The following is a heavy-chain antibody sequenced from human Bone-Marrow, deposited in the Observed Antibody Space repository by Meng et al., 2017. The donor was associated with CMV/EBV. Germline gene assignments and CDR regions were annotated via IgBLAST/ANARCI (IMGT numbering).Heavy chain of an antibody. D-gene: IGHD2-2*01. J-gene: IGHJ6*01. V-gene: IGHV1-2*02. CDR3: ARVRIVVVVPAATLHYYGMDV. Sequence: ASVKVSCKASGYTFTGYYMHWVRQAPGQGLEWMGWINPNSGGTNYAQKFQGRVTMTRDTSISTAYMELSRLRSDDTAVYYCARVRIVVVVPAATLHYYGMDVWGQGTTVTVSS. CDR1: GYTFTGYY. CDR2: INPNSGGT.